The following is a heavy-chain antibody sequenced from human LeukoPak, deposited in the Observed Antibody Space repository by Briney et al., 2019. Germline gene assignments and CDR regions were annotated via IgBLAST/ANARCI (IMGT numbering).Heavy chain of an antibody. D-gene: IGHD5-12*01. CDR2: INPSGGST. Sequence: ASVKVSCKASGYTFTSYYMHWVRQAPGQGLEWMGIINPSGGSTSYPQKFQGRVTMTRDTSTSTVYMELSSLRSEDTAVYYCAREERQDIVATIHYFDYWGQGTLVTVSS. V-gene: IGHV1-46*01. CDR3: AREERQDIVATIHYFDY. CDR1: GYTFTSYY. J-gene: IGHJ4*02.